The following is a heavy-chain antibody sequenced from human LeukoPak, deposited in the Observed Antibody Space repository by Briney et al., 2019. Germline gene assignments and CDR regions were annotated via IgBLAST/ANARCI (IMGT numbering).Heavy chain of an antibody. CDR3: ARDSDYYGSGSYLFDY. J-gene: IGHJ4*02. V-gene: IGHV1-8*01. CDR1: GYTFTSYD. CDR2: MNPNSGNT. Sequence: ASVKVSCKASGYTFTSYDINWVRQATGQGLEWMGWMNPNSGNTGYAQKFQGRVTMTRDTSISTAYMELSSLRSEDTAVYYCARDSDYYGSGSYLFDYWGQGTLVTVSS. D-gene: IGHD3-10*01.